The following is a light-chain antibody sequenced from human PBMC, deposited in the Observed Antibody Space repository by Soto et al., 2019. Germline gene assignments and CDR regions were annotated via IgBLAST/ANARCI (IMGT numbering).Light chain of an antibody. CDR1: LTISDNY. Sequence: EIVLTHSPGTLSLSPGERATLSCRASLTISDNYLAWYQQKAGQAPRLVIYDASNRATGIPDRFSGSGSGTDFTLTISRLEPEDFAVYYCQQYGSSRRTFGQGTKVDIK. J-gene: IGKJ1*01. CDR2: DAS. CDR3: QQYGSSRRT. V-gene: IGKV3-20*01.